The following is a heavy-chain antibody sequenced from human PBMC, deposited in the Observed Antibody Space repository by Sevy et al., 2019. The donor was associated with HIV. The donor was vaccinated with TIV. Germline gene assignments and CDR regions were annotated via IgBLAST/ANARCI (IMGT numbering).Heavy chain of an antibody. J-gene: IGHJ3*02. Sequence: GGSLRLSCAASGFTFSSYAMHWVRQAPGKGLEWVAVISYDGSNKYYADSVKGRFTISRDNSKNTLYLQMNSLRAEDTAVYYCARDANVVVPAARRAAAASQAFDIWGQGTMVTVSS. CDR3: ARDANVVVPAARRAAAASQAFDI. D-gene: IGHD2-2*01. CDR2: ISYDGSNK. CDR1: GFTFSSYA. V-gene: IGHV3-30-3*01.